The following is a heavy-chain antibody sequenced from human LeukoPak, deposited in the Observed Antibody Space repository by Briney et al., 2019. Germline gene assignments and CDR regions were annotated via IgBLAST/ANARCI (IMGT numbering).Heavy chain of an antibody. Sequence: PGGSLRLSCAASGFTFSSYAMSWVRQGPGKGLEWVSTISANGVDTYSADSVKGRFTISRDNSKNTLYLQMNSLRVGDTAVYYCASALLTGYYRNWFDPWGQGTLVTVSS. CDR3: ASALLTGYYRNWFDP. J-gene: IGHJ5*02. V-gene: IGHV3-23*01. CDR2: ISANGVDT. D-gene: IGHD3-9*01. CDR1: GFTFSSYA.